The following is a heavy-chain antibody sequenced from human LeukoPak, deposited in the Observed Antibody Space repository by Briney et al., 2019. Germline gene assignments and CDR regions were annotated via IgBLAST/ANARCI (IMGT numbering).Heavy chain of an antibody. Sequence: GGSLRLSCAASGFTFSSYAMQGVRQAPGEGVEWVAVISYDGSNKYYADCVKGRFTISRDNSKNTLYLQMNSLRAEDTAVYYCARSAIFSSGYYYDYFDYWGRGTLVTVSS. CDR1: GFTFSSYA. J-gene: IGHJ4*02. V-gene: IGHV3-30-3*01. CDR2: ISYDGSNK. D-gene: IGHD3-22*01. CDR3: ARSAIFSSGYYYDYFDY.